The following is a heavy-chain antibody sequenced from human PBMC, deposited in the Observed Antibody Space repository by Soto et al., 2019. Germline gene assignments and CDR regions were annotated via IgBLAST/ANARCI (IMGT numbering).Heavy chain of an antibody. CDR3: SYIPFVLGSGWRFYF. D-gene: IGHD6-19*01. J-gene: IGHJ4*02. CDR1: GFSLNTRGVG. V-gene: IGHV2-5*02. Sequence: QITLKESGPTLVIPTQTLTLTCTFSGFSLNTRGVGVGWIRQPPGKALEWVALIHWDDEKRYSPSLRNTLTITKDTYNSQVVLIMTNIDPVDTATYYCSYIPFVLGSGWRFYFWGQGILVTVSS. CDR2: IHWDDEK.